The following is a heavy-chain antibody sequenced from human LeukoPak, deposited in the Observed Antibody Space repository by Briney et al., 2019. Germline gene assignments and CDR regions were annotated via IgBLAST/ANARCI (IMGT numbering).Heavy chain of an antibody. CDR3: ARDHRLHFDY. CDR2: IIPIFGTA. CDR1: GGTFSSYA. D-gene: IGHD1-14*01. V-gene: IGHV1-69*13. Sequence: GASVKVSCKASGGTFSSYAISWVRQAPGQGLEWMGGIIPIFGTANYAQKFQGRVTITADESTSTAYMELRSLRSDDTAVYYCARDHRLHFDYWGQGTLVTVSS. J-gene: IGHJ4*02.